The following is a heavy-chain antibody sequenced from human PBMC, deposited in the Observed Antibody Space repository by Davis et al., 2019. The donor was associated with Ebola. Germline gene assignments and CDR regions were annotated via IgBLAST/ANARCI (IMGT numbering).Heavy chain of an antibody. V-gene: IGHV1-46*01. Sequence: ASVKVSCKASGYTFTSYYMHWVRQAPGQGLEWMGIINPSGGSTSYAQKFQGRVTMTRDTSTSTVYMELRSLRSDDTAVYYCATLWFGELLGMDVWGKGTTATVSS. J-gene: IGHJ6*04. D-gene: IGHD3-10*01. CDR3: ATLWFGELLGMDV. CDR2: INPSGGST. CDR1: GYTFTSYY.